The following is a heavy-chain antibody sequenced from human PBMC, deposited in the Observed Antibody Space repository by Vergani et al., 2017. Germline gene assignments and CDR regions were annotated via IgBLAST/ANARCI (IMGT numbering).Heavy chain of an antibody. D-gene: IGHD2/OR15-2a*01. J-gene: IGHJ5*02. CDR3: ARDRDLYCRSTTSCHNWFDP. CDR1: GAAIKDFY. CDR2: VYYTGST. Sequence: QVQLQESGPGLVKPSETLSLTCTVSGAAIKDFYWSWFRQPPGKGLEWIGYVYYTGSTTYNPSLKSRVTISVDTSNNQFSLRMTSLTAADTAIYYCARDRDLYCRSTTSCHNWFDPWLQGSLVTVSS. V-gene: IGHV4-59*01.